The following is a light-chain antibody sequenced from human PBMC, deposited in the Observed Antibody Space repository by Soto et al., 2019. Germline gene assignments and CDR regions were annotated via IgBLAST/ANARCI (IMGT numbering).Light chain of an antibody. V-gene: IGKV2-28*01. CDR2: LGS. Sequence: DIVMTQSPLSLPVTPGEPASISCRSSQSLLHSNGYNYLDWYLQKPGQSPQLLIYLGSNRASGVTDRFSGSRSDTDFTLKISRVEAEDVGGYYCMQALQTPRTVGQGTKVEIK. CDR1: QSLLHSNGYNY. J-gene: IGKJ1*01. CDR3: MQALQTPRT.